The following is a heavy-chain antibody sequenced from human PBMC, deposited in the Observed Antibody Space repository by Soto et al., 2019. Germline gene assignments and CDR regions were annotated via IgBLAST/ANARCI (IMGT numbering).Heavy chain of an antibody. V-gene: IGHV1-69*01. Sequence: QEQLVQSGAEVKKPGSSVKVSCKASGGIFSSYAISWVRQAPGQGLEWMGGIIPIFGTANYAQKFQGRVTITADEPTNTAYMDLSSLKSEDTAIYYCARGSSSYVWFNEFWGQGTLVTVSS. CDR1: GGIFSSYA. CDR3: ARGSSSYVWFNEF. D-gene: IGHD3-22*01. J-gene: IGHJ4*02. CDR2: IIPIFGTA.